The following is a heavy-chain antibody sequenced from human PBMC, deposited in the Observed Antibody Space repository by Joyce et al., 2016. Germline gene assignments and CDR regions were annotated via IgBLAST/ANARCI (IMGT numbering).Heavy chain of an antibody. CDR3: ARVSGNEFDY. D-gene: IGHD1-26*01. CDR1: GFTVSSNY. V-gene: IGHV3-53*04. CDR2: IYSGGRT. J-gene: IGHJ4*02. Sequence: EVQLVESGGGLVQPGGSLRLSCAASGFTVSSNYMTWVRQAPGKGLGWVSVIYSGGRTYYADSVKGRFTISRHNSKNTLYLQMNSLRAEDTAVYYCARVSGNEFDYWGQGTLVTVSS.